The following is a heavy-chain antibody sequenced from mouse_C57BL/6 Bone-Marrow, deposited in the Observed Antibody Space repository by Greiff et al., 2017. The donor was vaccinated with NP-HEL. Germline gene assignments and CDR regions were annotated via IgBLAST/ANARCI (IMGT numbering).Heavy chain of an antibody. D-gene: IGHD2-3*01. J-gene: IGHJ3*01. V-gene: IGHV1-53*01. CDR1: GYTFTSYW. Sequence: QVQLQQSGTELVKPGASVKLSCKASGYTFTSYWMHWVKQRPGQGLEWIGNINPSNGGTNSNEKFKSKATLTVDKSSSTAYMQLSSLTSEDSAVYYCASEAGWLPWFAYWGQGTLVTVSA. CDR3: ASEAGWLPWFAY. CDR2: INPSNGGT.